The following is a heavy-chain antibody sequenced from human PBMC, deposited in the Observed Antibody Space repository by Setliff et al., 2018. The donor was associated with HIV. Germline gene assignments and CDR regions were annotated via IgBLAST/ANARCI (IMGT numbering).Heavy chain of an antibody. J-gene: IGHJ5*02. Sequence: SETLSLTCTVSGASISSYCWNWIRQPPGKGPEWIGFIFASGETKYNPSLQSRVTISIDTSKNQFSLKLSSVIAADTAMYYCARRIDNSGTFPDKNWFDPWGQGSPVTVSS. CDR1: GASISSYC. V-gene: IGHV4-4*09. CDR3: ARRIDNSGTFPDKNWFDP. CDR2: IFASGET. D-gene: IGHD3-10*01.